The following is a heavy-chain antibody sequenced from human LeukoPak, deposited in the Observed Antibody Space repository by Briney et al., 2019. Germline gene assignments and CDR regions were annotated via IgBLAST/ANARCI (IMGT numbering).Heavy chain of an antibody. CDR3: ARESDTVVVGNFDY. V-gene: IGHV3-48*03. CDR1: GFTFSSYE. J-gene: IGHJ4*02. CDR2: ISSSGSTI. Sequence: PGGSLRLPCAASGFTFSSYEMNWVRQAPGKGLEWVSYISSSGSTIYYADSVKGRCTISRDNAKNSLYLQMNSLRAEDTAVYYCARESDTVVVGNFDYWGQGTLVTVSS. D-gene: IGHD2-15*01.